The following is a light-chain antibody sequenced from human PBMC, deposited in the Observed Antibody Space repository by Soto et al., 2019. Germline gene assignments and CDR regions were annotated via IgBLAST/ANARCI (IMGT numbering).Light chain of an antibody. V-gene: IGLV2-11*01. J-gene: IGLJ3*02. Sequence: QSVLTQPRSVSGSPGQSVTISCTGTSSDVGDYNYVSWYQQYPGKAPKLVIYDVSKRPSGVPDRFSGAKSGNTASLTISGLQAEDEADYYCCSFAGSYTVGVFGGGTKRTVL. CDR3: CSFAGSYTVGV. CDR2: DVS. CDR1: SSDVGDYNY.